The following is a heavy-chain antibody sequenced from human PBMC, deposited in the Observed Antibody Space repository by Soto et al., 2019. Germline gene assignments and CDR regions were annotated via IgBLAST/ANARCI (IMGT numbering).Heavy chain of an antibody. CDR3: AKLAMATRRENADTEV. J-gene: IGHJ6*03. D-gene: IGHD1-1*01. Sequence: GESLKISCKGSGYSFTSYWVGWVRQMPGKGLEWMGRIDPSDSYTKYSPSFQGHVTISAAKSTSPAHRQWTSWKAPHPATYYFAKLAMATRRENADTEVGAKGTTGTVSS. CDR2: IDPSDSYT. V-gene: IGHV5-10-1*01. CDR1: GYSFTSYW.